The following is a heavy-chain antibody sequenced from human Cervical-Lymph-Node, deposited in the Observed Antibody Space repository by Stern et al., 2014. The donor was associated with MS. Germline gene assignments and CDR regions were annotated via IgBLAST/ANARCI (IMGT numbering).Heavy chain of an antibody. D-gene: IGHD1-1*01. Sequence: MQLVESGAEVREPGSSVKVSCKASGGTFTSYAISWVRQAPGQGLEWMGRIIPIFDSATYAQNFQGRVTITADESTSTAYMELSSLRSEDTAMYYCARDRTNYYFDYWGQGTLVTVSS. CDR2: IIPIFDSA. J-gene: IGHJ4*02. CDR1: GGTFTSYA. V-gene: IGHV1-69*01. CDR3: ARDRTNYYFDY.